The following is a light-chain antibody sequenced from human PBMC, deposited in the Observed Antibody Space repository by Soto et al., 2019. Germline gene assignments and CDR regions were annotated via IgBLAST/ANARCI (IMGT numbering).Light chain of an antibody. CDR3: QQFDTLIT. J-gene: IGKJ5*01. V-gene: IGKV1-33*01. Sequence: QMPQCPSSLSASVGDRVTITFQASQDISFFLNWYQQKPGKAPKLLIYDASILQAGVPSRFSGGGSGTDFTFTISSLHPEDVATYYCQQFDTLITFGQGTRLEIK. CDR2: DAS. CDR1: QDISFF.